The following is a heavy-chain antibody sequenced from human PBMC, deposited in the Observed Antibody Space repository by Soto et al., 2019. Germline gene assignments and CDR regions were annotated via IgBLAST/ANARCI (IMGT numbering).Heavy chain of an antibody. V-gene: IGHV1-69*13. CDR3: ASPGMTRGKRAFDI. CDR1: GGTFSSYA. J-gene: IGHJ3*02. CDR2: IIPIFGTA. Sequence: SVKVSFKASGGTFSSYAISWVRQAPGQGLEWMGGIIPIFGTANYAQKFQGRVTITADESMSTAYMELSSLRSEDTAVYYCASPGMTRGKRAFDIWGQGTMVTVSS. D-gene: IGHD6-13*01.